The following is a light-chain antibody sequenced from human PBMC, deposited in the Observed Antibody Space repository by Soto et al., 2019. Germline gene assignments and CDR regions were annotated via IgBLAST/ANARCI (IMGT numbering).Light chain of an antibody. Sequence: DIQMTQSPSSLSASVGDRVTITCRASQSITTYLNWYQHKPGKAPKLLIYSASSLQTGVPSRFSGRRSGTDFTLTISSLQPEDFATYYCQQSYTSPPTFGQGTKVEI. J-gene: IGKJ1*01. CDR3: QQSYTSPPT. CDR1: QSITTY. CDR2: SAS. V-gene: IGKV1-39*01.